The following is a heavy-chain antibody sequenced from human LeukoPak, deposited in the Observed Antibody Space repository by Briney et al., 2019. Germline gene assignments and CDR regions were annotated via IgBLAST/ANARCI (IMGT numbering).Heavy chain of an antibody. J-gene: IGHJ3*02. Sequence: GRSLRLSCAASGFTFDDYAMHWVQQAPGKDLEWVSGISWNSGSIGYADSVKGRFTISRDNAKNSLYLQMDSLRAEDMALYYCAKDIARIVGTGHHFDIWGQGTMVTVSS. CDR1: GFTFDDYA. V-gene: IGHV3-9*03. D-gene: IGHD2-21*01. CDR3: AKDIARIVGTGHHFDI. CDR2: ISWNSGSI.